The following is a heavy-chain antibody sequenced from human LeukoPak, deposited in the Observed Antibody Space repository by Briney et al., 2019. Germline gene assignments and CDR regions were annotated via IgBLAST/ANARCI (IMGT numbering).Heavy chain of an antibody. CDR3: ARERTGITIFGVAHYYFDY. V-gene: IGHV4-34*01. CDR1: GGSFSGYY. CDR2: INHSGST. D-gene: IGHD3-3*01. J-gene: IGHJ4*02. Sequence: TSETLSLTCAVYGGSFSGYYWSWIRQPPGKGLEWIGEINHSGSTNYNPSLKCRVTISVDTSKNQFSLKLSSVTAADTAVYYCARERTGITIFGVAHYYFDYWGQGTLVTVSS.